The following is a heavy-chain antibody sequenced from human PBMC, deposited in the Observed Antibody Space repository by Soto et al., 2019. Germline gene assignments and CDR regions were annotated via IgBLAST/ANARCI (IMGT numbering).Heavy chain of an antibody. Sequence: PGGSLRLSCAASGFAFSSHSMYWVRQAPGKGLEWVSYISPSGASVQYAGSVKGRFTFSRDDARNSLSLQMNSLRDEDTAVYYCAKGRVDTAYFDYWGQGSLVTVPQ. CDR2: ISPSGASV. D-gene: IGHD2-21*01. V-gene: IGHV3-48*02. CDR1: GFAFSSHS. CDR3: AKGRVDTAYFDY. J-gene: IGHJ4*02.